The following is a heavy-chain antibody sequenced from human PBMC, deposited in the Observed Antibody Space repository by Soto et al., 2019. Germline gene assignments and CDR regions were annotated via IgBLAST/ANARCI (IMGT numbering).Heavy chain of an antibody. Sequence: EVQLVESGGGLVQPGGSLRLSCAASGFTFSSYWMHWVRQAPGKGLVWVSRINIDGSRISYADSVKGRCTISRDNAKNTMYMEMNSLRDEDTAVYYCIRGDGDRYDGNGYLGRHWGQGTLVTVSS. V-gene: IGHV3-74*01. D-gene: IGHD3-22*01. CDR3: IRGDGDRYDGNGYLGRH. CDR1: GFTFSSYW. J-gene: IGHJ4*02. CDR2: INIDGSRI.